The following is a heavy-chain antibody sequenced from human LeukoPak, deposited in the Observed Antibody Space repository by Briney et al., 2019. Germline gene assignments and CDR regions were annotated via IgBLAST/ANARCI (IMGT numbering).Heavy chain of an antibody. D-gene: IGHD3-10*01. CDR2: IIPIVDTV. Sequence: EASVKVSCKASGGTFSIYGISWVRQAPGQGLEWMGGIIPIVDTVNYAQKFQGRVTITADESTSTANMELSSLRCEDTAVYYCARSDVYGSGSVYYYYGMDVWGQGTTVTVSS. CDR3: ARSDVYGSGSVYYYYGMDV. CDR1: GGTFSIYG. V-gene: IGHV1-69*01. J-gene: IGHJ6*02.